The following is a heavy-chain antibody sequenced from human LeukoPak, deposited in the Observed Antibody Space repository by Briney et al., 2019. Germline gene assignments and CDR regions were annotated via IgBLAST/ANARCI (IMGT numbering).Heavy chain of an antibody. CDR2: INHSGST. CDR3: VRGGYSYGFKAFDI. D-gene: IGHD5-18*01. Sequence: SETLSLTCAVYGGSFSGYYWSWIRQPPGKGLEWIGEINHSGSTNYNPSLNSRVTISVDTSKNQFSLSLSSVTAPDTRVYYCVRGGYSYGFKAFDIWGQGTKVTVSS. V-gene: IGHV4-34*01. J-gene: IGHJ3*02. CDR1: GGSFSGYY.